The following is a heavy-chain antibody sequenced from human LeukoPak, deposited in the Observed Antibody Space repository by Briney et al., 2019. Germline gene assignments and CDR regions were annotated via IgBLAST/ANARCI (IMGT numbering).Heavy chain of an antibody. CDR1: GGSISSYY. J-gene: IGHJ6*03. Sequence: SETLSLTCTVSGGSISSYYWSWIRQPAGKGLEWIGRIYTSGSTNYNPSLERRVTMSVDTSKNQFSLRLSSVTAADTAVYYCARYGSYYYYYMDVWGKGTTVTVSS. CDR3: ARYGSYYYYYMDV. D-gene: IGHD1-26*01. CDR2: IYTSGST. V-gene: IGHV4-4*07.